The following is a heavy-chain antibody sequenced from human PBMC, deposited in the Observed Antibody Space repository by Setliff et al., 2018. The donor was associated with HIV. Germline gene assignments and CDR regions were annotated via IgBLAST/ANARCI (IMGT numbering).Heavy chain of an antibody. CDR2: INTGNGNT. Sequence: GASVKVSCKASGYSFASHSLHWVRQAPGQGLEWMGWINTGNGNTRYSQKFQDRVTITRDTSANTGYMELSSLRSEDTAMYHCARRGRFTGGYSYGSDYFEYWGQGTLVTVSS. V-gene: IGHV1-3*04. J-gene: IGHJ4*02. CDR3: ARRGRFTGGYSYGSDYFEY. D-gene: IGHD5-18*01. CDR1: GYSFASHS.